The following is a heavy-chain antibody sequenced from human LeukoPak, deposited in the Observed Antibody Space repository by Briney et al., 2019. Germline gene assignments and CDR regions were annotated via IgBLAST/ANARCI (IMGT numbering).Heavy chain of an antibody. CDR2: ISFHGRDK. Sequence: GGSLSLSCAASGFTFSNYAMHWVRQAPGKGLEWVAVISFHGRDKFYADSVKGRLTISRDNSQNSLFVQMNSLRGDDTAVYYCVRQDCSGGSCYLDYWGQGILVTVSS. V-gene: IGHV3-30*04. D-gene: IGHD2-15*01. CDR3: VRQDCSGGSCYLDY. CDR1: GFTFSNYA. J-gene: IGHJ4*02.